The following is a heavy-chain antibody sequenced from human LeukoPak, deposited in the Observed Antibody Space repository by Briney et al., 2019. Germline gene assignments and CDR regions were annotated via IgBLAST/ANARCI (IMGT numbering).Heavy chain of an antibody. Sequence: SETLSLTCTVSGGSISSYYWSWIRQPPGKGLEWIGYIYYSGSTNYNPSLKSRVTISVDTSKNQFSLKLSSVTAADTAVYYCATTGGGNPYYYYYMDVWGKGTTVTVSS. CDR3: ATTGGGNPYYYYYMDV. CDR1: GGSISSYY. V-gene: IGHV4-59*01. D-gene: IGHD4-23*01. CDR2: IYYSGST. J-gene: IGHJ6*03.